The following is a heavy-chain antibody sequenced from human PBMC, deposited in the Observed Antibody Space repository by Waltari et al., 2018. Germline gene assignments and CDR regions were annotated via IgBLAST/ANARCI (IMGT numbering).Heavy chain of an antibody. V-gene: IGHV4-4*07. CDR2: IYTSGST. CDR1: GGSISSYY. J-gene: IGHJ6*02. Sequence: QVQLQESGPGLVKPSETLSLTCTVSGGSISSYYWSWIRQPAGKGLEWIGRIYTSGSTNYHPSLKSRVTMSVDTSKNQFSLKLSSVTAADTAVYYCARVSTVATDYYYYGMDVWGQGTTVTVSS. CDR3: ARVSTVATDYYYYGMDV. D-gene: IGHD4-17*01.